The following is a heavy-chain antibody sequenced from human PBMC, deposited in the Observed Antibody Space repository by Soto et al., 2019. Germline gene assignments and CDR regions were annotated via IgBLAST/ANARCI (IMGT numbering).Heavy chain of an antibody. V-gene: IGHV4-31*03. D-gene: IGHD3-22*01. Sequence: SETLSLTCTVSGGSISSGGYYWNWIRQHPGKGLEWIGHIYYSGSTYYNPSLKSRVTISVDTSKNQFSLKLTSVTAADTAVYYCARTIYFYDSTAYYYFDYWGQGTLVTVSS. CDR2: IYYSGST. CDR1: GGSISSGGYY. CDR3: ARTIYFYDSTAYYYFDY. J-gene: IGHJ4*02.